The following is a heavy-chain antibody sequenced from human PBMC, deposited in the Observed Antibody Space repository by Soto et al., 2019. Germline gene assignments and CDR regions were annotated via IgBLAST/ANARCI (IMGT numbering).Heavy chain of an antibody. J-gene: IGHJ4*02. Sequence: SETLSLTCTVSGGSISSGGYYWSWIRQHPGKGLEWIGYIFYSGSTYYNPSLKSQFTISVDTSKNQLSLKLSSVTAADTAVYYCARVGYSGSYFDYWGQGILVTVSS. V-gene: IGHV4-31*01. D-gene: IGHD5-12*01. CDR3: ARVGYSGSYFDY. CDR2: IFYSGST. CDR1: GGSISSGGYY.